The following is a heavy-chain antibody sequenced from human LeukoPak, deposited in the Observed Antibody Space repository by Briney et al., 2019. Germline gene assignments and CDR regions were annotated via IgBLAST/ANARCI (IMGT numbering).Heavy chain of an antibody. CDR1: SGSFSGYY. CDR2: INHSGST. Sequence: SETLSLTCAVYSGSFSGYYWEWLRQPPGKGLEWIGEINHSGSTNYNPSLKSRVTISVDTSKNQFSLKLSSVTAADTAVYFCARQIRGEAVAGHLQPFDYWGQGTLVTISS. CDR3: ARQIRGEAVAGHLQPFDY. V-gene: IGHV4-34*01. J-gene: IGHJ4*02. D-gene: IGHD6-19*01.